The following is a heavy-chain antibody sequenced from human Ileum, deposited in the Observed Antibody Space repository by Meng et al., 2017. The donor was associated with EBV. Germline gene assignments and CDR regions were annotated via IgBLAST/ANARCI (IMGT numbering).Heavy chain of an antibody. CDR3: ASGRDYAWHS. Sequence: QESGSGLVKRSGILSLNCAVSGDYISSNNWWSWVRQPRGKGLEWIGEIYHSGSTNYNPSFKSRVPMSVDKSKNQISLTLSSVTAADTAVYYCASGRDYAWHSWGRGTLVTVSS. D-gene: IGHD4-17*01. V-gene: IGHV4-4*02. CDR1: GDYISSNNW. CDR2: IYHSGST. J-gene: IGHJ4*02.